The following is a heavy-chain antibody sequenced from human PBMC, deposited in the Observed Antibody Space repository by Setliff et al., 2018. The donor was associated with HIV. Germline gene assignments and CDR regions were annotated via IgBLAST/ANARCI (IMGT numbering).Heavy chain of an antibody. D-gene: IGHD6-19*01. CDR3: AKDRLHEAVAGPDY. V-gene: IGHV1-69*13. CDR1: GGTINTFT. Sequence: SVKVSCKASGGTINTFTITWVRQAPGHGLQWLGGIVPKFGTANYARKFQGRVRITADESTNTSYMELSSLTAEDTAVYYCAKDRLHEAVAGPDYWGQGILVTVSS. CDR2: IVPKFGTA. J-gene: IGHJ4*02.